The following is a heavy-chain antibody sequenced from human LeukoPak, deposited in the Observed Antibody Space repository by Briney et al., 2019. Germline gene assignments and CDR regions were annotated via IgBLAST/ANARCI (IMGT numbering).Heavy chain of an antibody. CDR1: GFTFSSSW. J-gene: IGHJ4*02. CDR3: AKRKNSPGYSSLDQ. Sequence: GGSLRLSCAASGFTFSSSWMIWVRQAPGRGLEWISVVSRTGSTKYYADSVKGRFTVSRDNSKNTVYLQMNSLRVDDSAVYYCAKRKNSPGYSSLDQWGQGTLVTVSS. D-gene: IGHD2-15*01. V-gene: IGHV3-23*01. CDR2: VSRTGSTK.